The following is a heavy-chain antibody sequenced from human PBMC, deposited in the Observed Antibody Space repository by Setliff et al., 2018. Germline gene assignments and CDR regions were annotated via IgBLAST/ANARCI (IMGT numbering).Heavy chain of an antibody. Sequence: ASVKVSCKASGYTFRNYAFAWVRQAPGQGLEWVGWISVYNGDTNYAQKFQGRVTLTTDTSTSTAYMELSSLRSEDTAVYYCARDLRYYYDSSGYGKVFGYWGQGTLVTVSS. D-gene: IGHD3-22*01. J-gene: IGHJ4*02. V-gene: IGHV1-18*01. CDR3: ARDLRYYYDSSGYGKVFGY. CDR2: ISVYNGDT. CDR1: GYTFRNYA.